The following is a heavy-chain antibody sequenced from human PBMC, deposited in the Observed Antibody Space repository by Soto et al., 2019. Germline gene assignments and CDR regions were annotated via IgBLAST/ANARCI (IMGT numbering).Heavy chain of an antibody. CDR3: TRALLKSLDY. CDR2: IHYSGTT. J-gene: IGHJ4*02. Sequence: SETLSLTCAVSGASISTSYWWSWVRQSPEKGLEWIGEIHYSGTTNYNPSLMSRVTISLDKSKNQFSLNLNSVTAADTAMYYCTRALLKSLDYWGQGTLVTVSS. V-gene: IGHV4-4*02. D-gene: IGHD3-9*01. CDR1: GASISTSYW.